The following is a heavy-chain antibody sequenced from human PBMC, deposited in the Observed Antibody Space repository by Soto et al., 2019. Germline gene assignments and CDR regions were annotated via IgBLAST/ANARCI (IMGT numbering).Heavy chain of an antibody. CDR3: ARDRGSGGHGQDYWGVDV. CDR2: IKGDASET. Sequence: DVHLVESGGSLVQPGGSLRLSCAASGFTFSNYWMTWVRQAPGKGLEWVANIKGDASETLYVDSVKGRCTISRDNAKESLHLQMNTLRGEDTAVYYCARDRGSGGHGQDYWGVDVWGQGTTVIVSS. CDR1: GFTFSNYW. V-gene: IGHV3-7*03. D-gene: IGHD6-19*01. J-gene: IGHJ6*02.